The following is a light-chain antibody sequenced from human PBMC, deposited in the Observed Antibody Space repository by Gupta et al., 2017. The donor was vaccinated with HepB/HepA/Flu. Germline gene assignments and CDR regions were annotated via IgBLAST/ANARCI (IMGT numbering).Light chain of an antibody. CDR2: GAS. CDR1: QSVSSN. Sequence: EIVMTQPPATLSVSPGERATLSCRASQSVSSNLAWYQQKPGQAPRLLIYGASTRATGIPARVSGSGSGTEFTLTISSLQSEDFAVYYCQQYNNWPLTFGGGTKVEIK. CDR3: QQYNNWPLT. J-gene: IGKJ4*01. V-gene: IGKV3-15*01.